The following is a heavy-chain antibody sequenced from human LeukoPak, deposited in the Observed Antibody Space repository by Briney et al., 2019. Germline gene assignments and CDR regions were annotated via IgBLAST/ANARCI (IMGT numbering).Heavy chain of an antibody. D-gene: IGHD4-23*01. J-gene: IGHJ5*02. CDR1: GGTFSSYA. CDR3: ARGVYDYGGQGDWFDP. Sequence: SVKVSCKASGGTFSSYAISWVRQAPGQGLEWMGRIIPILGIANYAQKFQGRVTITADKSTSTAYMELSSLRSEDTTVYYCARGVYDYGGQGDWFDPWGQGTLVTVSS. V-gene: IGHV1-69*04. CDR2: IIPILGIA.